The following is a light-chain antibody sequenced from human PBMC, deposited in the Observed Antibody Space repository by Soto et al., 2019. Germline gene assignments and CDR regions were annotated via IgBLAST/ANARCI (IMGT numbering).Light chain of an antibody. Sequence: DIQVTQARSSLSASVEDTVTITCRASQFIDEFVNWFQQRRGKAPKLLIYAASTLQSAAPSRFSGSASGTDGTLTITNLKLEDGSTYHGQHNYVTTWTFGQGTKVDI. V-gene: IGKV1-39*01. J-gene: IGKJ1*01. CDR3: QHNYVTTWT. CDR2: AAS. CDR1: QFIDEF.